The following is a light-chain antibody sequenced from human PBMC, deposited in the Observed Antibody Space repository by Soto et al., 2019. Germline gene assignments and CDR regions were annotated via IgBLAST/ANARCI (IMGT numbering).Light chain of an antibody. CDR3: TSYRRGPLYV. J-gene: IGLJ1*01. CDR2: EVT. V-gene: IGLV2-14*01. CDR1: NNDVAAYNY. Sequence: QSALTQPASVSGSPGQSITISCTGTNNDVAAYNYVSWYQQHPGKVPKLIIYEVTNRPSGVSSRFSGSKSGETASLTISGLQAEDEAHYFCTSYRRGPLYVFGNGTKVTVL.